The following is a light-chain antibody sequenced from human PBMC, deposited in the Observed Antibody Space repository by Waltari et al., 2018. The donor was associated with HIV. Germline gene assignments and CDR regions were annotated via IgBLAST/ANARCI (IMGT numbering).Light chain of an antibody. J-gene: IGKJ2*01. Sequence: GDRVTITCRASQSIDTYLNWYQQKPGKAPKLLMYSASSLQSGVPSRFSGSGSGTDFTLTISSLQPEDCATYYCQQSYSTPFTFGLGTRLEIK. V-gene: IGKV1-39*01. CDR2: SAS. CDR3: QQSYSTPFT. CDR1: QSIDTY.